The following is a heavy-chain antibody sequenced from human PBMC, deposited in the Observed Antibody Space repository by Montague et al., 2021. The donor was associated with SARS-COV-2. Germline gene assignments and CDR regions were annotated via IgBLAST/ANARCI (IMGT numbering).Heavy chain of an antibody. CDR2: IYYSGST. V-gene: IGHV4-31*03. CDR1: GGSISDGGYS. Sequence: TLSLTCTVSGGSISDGGYSWTWIRQLPGKGLEWIGCIYYSGSTFYNPSLKSRLTISVDTSKNQFSLKLSSVTAADTAVYYCAATDYFASGKYDFRGQGTWVTVSS. J-gene: IGHJ4*02. CDR3: AATDYFASGKYDF. D-gene: IGHD3-10*01.